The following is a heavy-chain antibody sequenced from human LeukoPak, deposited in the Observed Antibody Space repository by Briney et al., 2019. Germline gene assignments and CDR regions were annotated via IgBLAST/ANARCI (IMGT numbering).Heavy chain of an antibody. CDR1: GFTFSTYG. D-gene: IGHD3-10*01. J-gene: IGHJ4*02. V-gene: IGHV3-23*01. CDR2: ISGTAAAT. CDR3: AKRGPGSPQSGKYYFDY. Sequence: GGSLRLSCAASGFTFSTYGMTWVRQAPGKGLEWVSGISGTAAATFYGDSVKGRYTISRDNSKKTVYLQMNSLRAEDTAVYYCAKRGPGSPQSGKYYFDYWGQGTLVTVSS.